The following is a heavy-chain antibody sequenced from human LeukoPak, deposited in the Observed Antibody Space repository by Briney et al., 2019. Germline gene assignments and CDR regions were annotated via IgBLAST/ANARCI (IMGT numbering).Heavy chain of an antibody. V-gene: IGHV3-66*02. J-gene: IGHJ4*02. D-gene: IGHD1-26*01. CDR2: IYSGGST. CDR1: GFSVSSNY. Sequence: GGSLRLSCAASGFSVSSNYMSWVRQAPGKGLEWVSLIYSGGSTYYADSVKGRFTISRDNSKNTLYLQMGSLRAEDMAVYYCARLAGGSYSDYWGQGTLVTVSS. CDR3: ARLAGGSYSDY.